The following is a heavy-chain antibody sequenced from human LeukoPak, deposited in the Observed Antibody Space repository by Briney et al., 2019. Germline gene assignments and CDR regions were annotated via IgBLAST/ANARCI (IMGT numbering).Heavy chain of an antibody. V-gene: IGHV4-61*02. D-gene: IGHD6-19*01. CDR3: TRDEQWLVYFDY. Sequence: SETLSLTCTVSGGSISSGSYYWSWIRQPAGKGLEWIRRIYTSGSTNYNPSLKSRVTISVDTSKNQFSLQLNSVTPADTAVYYCTRDEQWLVYFDYWGQGTLVTVSS. CDR1: GGSISSGSYY. CDR2: IYTSGST. J-gene: IGHJ4*02.